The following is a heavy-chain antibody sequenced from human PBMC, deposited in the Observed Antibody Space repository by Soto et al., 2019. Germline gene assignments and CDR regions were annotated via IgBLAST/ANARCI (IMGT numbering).Heavy chain of an antibody. Sequence: GASVKVSCKASGGTFSSYAISWVRQAPGQGLEWMGGIIPIFGTANYAQKFQGRVTITADESTSTAYMEMSSLRSEDMAVFFFARAKFDFWSGYYXDYWGQGTXVTV. CDR1: GGTFSSYA. CDR2: IIPIFGTA. V-gene: IGHV1-69*13. J-gene: IGHJ4*02. D-gene: IGHD3-3*01. CDR3: ARAKFDFWSGYYXDY.